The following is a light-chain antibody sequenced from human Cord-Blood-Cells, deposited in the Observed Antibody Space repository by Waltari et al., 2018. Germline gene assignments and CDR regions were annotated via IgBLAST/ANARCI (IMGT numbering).Light chain of an antibody. V-gene: IGKV3-20*01. CDR1: QSVSSSY. Sequence: IVLTQSPETLSLPPGARATLSCRASQSVSSSYLAWYQQKPGQAPRLLIYGASTRATGIPDRFSGSGSGTDFTLTISRLEPEDFAVYYCQQYGSSPPTFGQGTKVEIK. CDR2: GAS. CDR3: QQYGSSPPT. J-gene: IGKJ1*01.